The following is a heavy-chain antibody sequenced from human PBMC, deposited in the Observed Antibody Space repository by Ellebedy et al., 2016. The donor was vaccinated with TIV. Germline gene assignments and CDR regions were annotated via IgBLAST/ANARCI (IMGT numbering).Heavy chain of an antibody. Sequence: PGGSLRLSCATSSSDFGSFGMHWVRQAPGKGLEWVAVVWFEGSKINYADSVKGRFTISRDNSKNTLYLQMNSLRGDDSAVYYCARDRVGLGDYGGAFDTWGQGTLVTVSS. CDR2: VWFEGSKI. D-gene: IGHD4-17*01. CDR1: SSDFGSFG. J-gene: IGHJ3*02. V-gene: IGHV3-33*01. CDR3: ARDRVGLGDYGGAFDT.